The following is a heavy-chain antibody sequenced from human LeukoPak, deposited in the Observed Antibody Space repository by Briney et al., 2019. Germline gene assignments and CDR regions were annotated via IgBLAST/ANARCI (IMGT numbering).Heavy chain of an antibody. J-gene: IGHJ4*02. Sequence: SETLSLTCTVSGGSISSYYWSWIRQPPGKGLEWIGYIYYSGTTNYNPSLKSRVTISVDTSKNQFSLKLSSVTAADTAVYYCATVDTAMAYFDYWGQGTLVTVSS. CDR1: GGSISSYY. CDR3: ATVDTAMAYFDY. V-gene: IGHV4-59*01. D-gene: IGHD5-18*01. CDR2: IYYSGTT.